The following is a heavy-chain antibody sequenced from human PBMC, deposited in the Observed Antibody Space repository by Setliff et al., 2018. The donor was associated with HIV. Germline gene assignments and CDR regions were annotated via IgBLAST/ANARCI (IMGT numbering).Heavy chain of an antibody. CDR1: GGSFSGNY. Sequence: PSETLSLTCAVYGGSFSGNYWSWIRQPPGKGLEWIGEINHSGNTNYNPSLKSRVTISIDRSKNQFSLKLNSVTAADTAVYYCARETNASGSLTAYWYFDLWGRGTLVTVSS. J-gene: IGHJ2*01. V-gene: IGHV4-34*01. CDR3: ARETNASGSLTAYWYFDL. D-gene: IGHD3-10*01. CDR2: INHSGNT.